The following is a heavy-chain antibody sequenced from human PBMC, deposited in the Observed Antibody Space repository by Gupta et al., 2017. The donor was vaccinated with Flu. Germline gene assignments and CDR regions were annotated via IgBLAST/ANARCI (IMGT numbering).Heavy chain of an antibody. CDR3: ATNIAAAGTLAHLKY. V-gene: IGHV3-48*03. Sequence: VEWVEAVGELGGPRRPLSLSSSACVYTYCIYLVSLSSQAPGEGLEWISYIRHSGRAMFNTTSAKCGFSSSSDTAKNSLYLQMTRLRAEDPAVYDGATNIAAAGTLAHLKYWGRGTLVTVSA. J-gene: IGHJ4*02. CDR2: IRHSGRAM. CDR1: VYTYCIYL. D-gene: IGHD6-13*01.